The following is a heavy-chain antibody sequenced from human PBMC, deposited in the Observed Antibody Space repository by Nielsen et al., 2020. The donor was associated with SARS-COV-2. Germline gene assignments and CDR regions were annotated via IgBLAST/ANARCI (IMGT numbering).Heavy chain of an antibody. D-gene: IGHD1-1*01. V-gene: IGHV1-18*04. CDR3: ARPITNNYYYYMDV. J-gene: IGHJ6*03. CDR1: GYTFTNND. Sequence: ASVKVSCKASGYTFTNNDITWVRQAPGQGLEWMGRISPSNTNTKYAQKFQGRVTMTTDTSTRTAYMELRSLTSDDTAVYYCARPITNNYYYYMDVWGKGTTVTVSS. CDR2: ISPSNTNT.